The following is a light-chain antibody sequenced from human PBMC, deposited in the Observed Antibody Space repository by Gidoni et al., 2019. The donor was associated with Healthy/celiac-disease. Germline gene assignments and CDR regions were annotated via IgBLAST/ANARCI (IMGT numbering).Light chain of an antibody. V-gene: IGKV1-NL1*01. CDR1: QGISNS. J-gene: IGKJ4*01. CDR2: AAS. Sequence: DIQMTQSPSSLSASVGDRVTITCRASQGISNSLAWYQQKPGKAPKLLLYAASRLESGVPSRFSGSGSGTDYTLTISSLQPEDFATYYCQQYYSTPPLTFAGXTKVEIK. CDR3: QQYYSTPPLT.